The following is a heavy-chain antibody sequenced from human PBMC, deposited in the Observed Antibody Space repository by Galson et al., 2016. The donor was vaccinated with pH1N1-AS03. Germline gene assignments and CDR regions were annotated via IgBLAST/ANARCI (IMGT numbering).Heavy chain of an antibody. CDR1: GFSLRTSGMR. Sequence: PALVKPTQTLTLTCTFSGFSLRTSGMRVGWIRQAPGKALEWLAIIYWNDDIRYSPSLRNRLTITKDTSKSQVVLTMTNMDPVDTATYFCARAYYGDFADWFDPWGQGTLVTVSS. CDR2: IYWNDDI. CDR3: ARAYYGDFADWFDP. D-gene: IGHD4-17*01. V-gene: IGHV2-5*08. J-gene: IGHJ5*02.